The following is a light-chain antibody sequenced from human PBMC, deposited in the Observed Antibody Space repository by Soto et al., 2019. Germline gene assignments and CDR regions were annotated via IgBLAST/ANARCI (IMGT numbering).Light chain of an antibody. V-gene: IGLV2-14*01. Sequence: QSVLTQPASVSGSPGQSITISCTGTSSDVGGYNYVSWYQQHPGKAPKLMIYEVSNRPSGVSNRFSGSKSGNTASLTISGLHAEDEADYYCSSYTSSSTLVVFGGRTKDTVL. CDR3: SSYTSSSTLVV. CDR1: SSDVGGYNY. CDR2: EVS. J-gene: IGLJ2*01.